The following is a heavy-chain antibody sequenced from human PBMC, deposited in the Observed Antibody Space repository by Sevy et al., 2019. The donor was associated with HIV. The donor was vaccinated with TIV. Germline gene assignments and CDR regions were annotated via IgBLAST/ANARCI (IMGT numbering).Heavy chain of an antibody. CDR1: GLTVGSLS. D-gene: IGHD5-12*01. CDR3: ARIKVASSSYAMDV. V-gene: IGHV3-53*01. J-gene: IGHJ6*02. CDR2: IYSAGTT. Sequence: GGSLRLSCVASGLTVGSLSINWVRQAPGKGLEWVSLIYSAGTTFYSDSVKGRFTISRDNSNNTLDLQMNSLRAEDTAIYYWARIKVASSSYAMDVWGQGTTVTVSS.